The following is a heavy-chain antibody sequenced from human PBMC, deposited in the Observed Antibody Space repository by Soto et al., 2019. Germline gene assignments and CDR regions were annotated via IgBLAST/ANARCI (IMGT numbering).Heavy chain of an antibody. CDR3: AREYSSSLMDY. J-gene: IGHJ4*02. Sequence: SETLSLTCTVSGGSISSYYWSWIRQPPGKGLEWIGYIYYSGSTNYNPSLKSRVTISVDTSKNQFSLKLSSVTAADTAVYYCAREYSSSLMDYWGQGTLVTVSS. CDR2: IYYSGST. D-gene: IGHD6-13*01. CDR1: GGSISSYY. V-gene: IGHV4-59*01.